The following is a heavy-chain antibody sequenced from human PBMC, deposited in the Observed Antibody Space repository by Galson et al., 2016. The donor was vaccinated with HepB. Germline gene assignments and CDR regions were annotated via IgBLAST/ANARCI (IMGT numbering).Heavy chain of an antibody. CDR3: ARGRGSGRVPIDA. J-gene: IGHJ6*02. Sequence: SLRLSCAGSRFTFSSYGFNWVRQAPGKGLEWVSYISGGGSVIYYADSLKGRFNISRDNAKNLLYLQINSLRDEDTAVYYCARGRGSGRVPIDAWGQGTTFTVSS. D-gene: IGHD3-10*01. CDR2: ISGGGSVI. CDR1: RFTFSSYG. V-gene: IGHV3-48*03.